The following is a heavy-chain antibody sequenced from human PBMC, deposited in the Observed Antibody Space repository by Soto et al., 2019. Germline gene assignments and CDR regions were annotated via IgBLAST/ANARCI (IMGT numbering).Heavy chain of an antibody. Sequence: GASVKVSCKASGYTFTSYGISWVRQAPGQGLEWMGWISAYDGNTNYAQKLQGRVTMTTDTSTSTAYMELRSLRSDDTAVYYCARGQYYYDSSGYYLGYWGQGTLVTVSS. CDR1: GYTFTSYG. J-gene: IGHJ4*02. CDR2: ISAYDGNT. D-gene: IGHD3-22*01. V-gene: IGHV1-18*01. CDR3: ARGQYYYDSSGYYLGY.